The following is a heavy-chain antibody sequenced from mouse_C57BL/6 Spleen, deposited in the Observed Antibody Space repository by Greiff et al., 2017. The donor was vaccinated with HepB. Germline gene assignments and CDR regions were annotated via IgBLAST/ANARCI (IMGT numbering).Heavy chain of an antibody. J-gene: IGHJ2*01. CDR3: ARGTGLFDY. Sequence: DVQLQESGPELVKPGASVKMSCKASGYTFTDYNMHWVKQSHGKSLEWIGYINPNNGGTSYNQKFKGKATLTVNKSSSTAYMELRSLTSEDSAVYYCARGTGLFDYWGQGTTLTVSS. V-gene: IGHV1-22*01. D-gene: IGHD4-1*01. CDR1: GYTFTDYN. CDR2: INPNNGGT.